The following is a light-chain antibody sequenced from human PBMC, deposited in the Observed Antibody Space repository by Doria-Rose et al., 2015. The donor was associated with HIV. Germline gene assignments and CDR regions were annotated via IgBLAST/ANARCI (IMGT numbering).Light chain of an antibody. V-gene: IGKV4-1*01. Sequence: DXXMTQXPESXXMSXGERATLXXKSNQXLLYTSKNXLAWYQQKPGQPPKLLIYWASTRQSEVPARFSGSGSGTDFTLTISSLEAEDVAVYYCRQYYDTPSFGPGTTVDIK. CDR2: WAS. J-gene: IGKJ3*01. CDR3: RQYYDTPS. CDR1: QXLLYTSKNX.